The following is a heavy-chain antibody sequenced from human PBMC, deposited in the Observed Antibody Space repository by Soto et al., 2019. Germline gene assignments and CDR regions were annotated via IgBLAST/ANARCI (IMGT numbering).Heavy chain of an antibody. CDR2: ISSSGST. J-gene: IGHJ5*02. Sequence: SETLSLTCTVSCDSIGGVGYWSWIRQFPGRGLEWIGCISSSGSTYYSPALNNRISLSLDTSQNQFSLKLLSVTAADTAIYYCARSGVTGIVIPSHWFDPWGQGTLVTVSS. CDR3: ARSGVTGIVIPSHWFDP. D-gene: IGHD2-21*02. V-gene: IGHV4-31*03. CDR1: CDSIGGVGY.